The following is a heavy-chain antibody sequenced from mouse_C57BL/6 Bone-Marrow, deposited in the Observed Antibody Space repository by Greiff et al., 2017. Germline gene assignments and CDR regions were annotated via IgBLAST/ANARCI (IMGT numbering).Heavy chain of an antibody. V-gene: IGHV1-52*01. CDR1: GYTFTSYW. Sequence: QVQLKQPGAELVRPGSSVKLSCKASGYTFTSYWMHWVKQRPIQGLEWIGKIDPSDSETHYNQKFKDKATLTVDKSSSTAYMQLSSLTSEDSAVYYCATYPYWYFDVWGRGTTVTVSS. J-gene: IGHJ1*03. CDR2: IDPSDSET. CDR3: ATYPYWYFDV. D-gene: IGHD2-10*01.